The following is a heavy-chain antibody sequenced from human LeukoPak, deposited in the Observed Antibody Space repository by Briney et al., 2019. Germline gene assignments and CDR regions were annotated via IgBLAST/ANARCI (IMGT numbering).Heavy chain of an antibody. J-gene: IGHJ5*02. D-gene: IGHD3-10*01. CDR1: GLTFSDHW. CDR2: INRDGGEK. Sequence: EGSLRLSCAASGLTFSDHWMSWVHQAPGKGLEWVANINRDGGEKYYVDSVKGRFTISRDNSKSTLYLQMNSLRAEDTAVYYCSKDLTSDFGGDFDPWGQGTLVTVSS. V-gene: IGHV3-7*01. CDR3: SKDLTSDFGGDFDP.